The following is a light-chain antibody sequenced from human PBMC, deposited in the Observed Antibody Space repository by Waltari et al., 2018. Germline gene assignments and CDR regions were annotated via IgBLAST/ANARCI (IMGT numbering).Light chain of an antibody. J-gene: IGKJ4*01. CDR3: QQYDYLPALT. CDR2: DAT. CDR1: QDIMNY. Sequence: DIQMTQSPSSLPASAGDRVTITGQASQDIMNYLNWFQQTPGKAPKLLIFDATNLETGVPSRFSGSGSGADFTFTISSLQPEDVATYYCQQYDYLPALTFGGGTKVEIK. V-gene: IGKV1-33*01.